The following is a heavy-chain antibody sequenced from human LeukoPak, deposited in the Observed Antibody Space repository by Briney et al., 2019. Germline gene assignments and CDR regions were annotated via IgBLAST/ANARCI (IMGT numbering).Heavy chain of an antibody. V-gene: IGHV4-61*02. CDR2: IYTSGTT. CDR3: ARPYDSSAYYYL. Sequence: SETLSLTCTVSGGPLSSGSYYWSWTRQPAGKGLEWIGRIYTSGTTNYNPSLKSRVTISVDTSKNQFSLKLSSVTAADTAVYYCARPYDSSAYYYLWGQGTLVTVSS. J-gene: IGHJ5*02. D-gene: IGHD3-22*01. CDR1: GGPLSSGSYY.